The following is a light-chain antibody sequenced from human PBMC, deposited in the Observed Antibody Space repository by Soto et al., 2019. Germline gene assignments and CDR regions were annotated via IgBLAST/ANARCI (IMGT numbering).Light chain of an antibody. CDR1: ESMSNC. CDR2: GAS. V-gene: IGKV1-5*01. Sequence: DLQKTQSPSTLSPSVGDRVTITSRASESMSNCLAWYQQKPGKAPNPLISGASSLQSGVPSRFSGSASGTEFTLTISSLQPDDIATYYCKQCHRYLTFGQGTKVDIK. CDR3: KQCHRYLT. J-gene: IGKJ1*01.